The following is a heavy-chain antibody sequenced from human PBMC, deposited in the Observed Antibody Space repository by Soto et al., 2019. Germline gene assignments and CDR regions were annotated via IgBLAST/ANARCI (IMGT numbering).Heavy chain of an antibody. D-gene: IGHD3-16*02. CDR2: INHSGST. J-gene: IGHJ4*02. Sequence: PSETLSLTCAVYGGSFSGYYWSWIRQPPGKGLEWIGEINHSGSTNYNLSLKSRVTISVDTSKNQFSLKLSSVTAADTAVYYCARKFGDYVWGSYRHQYYFDYWGQGTLVTVSS. V-gene: IGHV4-34*01. CDR1: GGSFSGYY. CDR3: ARKFGDYVWGSYRHQYYFDY.